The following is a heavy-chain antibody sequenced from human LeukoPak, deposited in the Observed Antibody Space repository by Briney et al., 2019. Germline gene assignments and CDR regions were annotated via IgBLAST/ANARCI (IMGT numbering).Heavy chain of an antibody. CDR1: GGSISGYY. J-gene: IGHJ4*02. Sequence: KPSETLSLTCTVSGGSISGYYWSWIRQPPGKGLEWSGYIYYSGSTNYNPSLKSRITISVDTSKNQFSLKLSSVTAADTAVYYCARSYCSTTSCSEFDYWGQGTLVTVSS. D-gene: IGHD2-2*01. V-gene: IGHV4-59*01. CDR2: IYYSGST. CDR3: ARSYCSTTSCSEFDY.